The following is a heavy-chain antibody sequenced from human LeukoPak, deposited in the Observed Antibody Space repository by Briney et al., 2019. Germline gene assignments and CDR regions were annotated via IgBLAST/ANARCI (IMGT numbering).Heavy chain of an antibody. Sequence: SETLSLTCTVSGGSISSSSYYWGWIRQPPGKGLEWIGYIYYSGSTNYNPSLKSRVTISVDTSKNQFSLKLSSVTAADTAVYYCARAPPHDPYYYYYMDVWGKGTTVTVSS. CDR3: ARAPPHDPYYYYYMDV. V-gene: IGHV4-61*05. CDR1: GGSISSSSYY. J-gene: IGHJ6*03. CDR2: IYYSGST.